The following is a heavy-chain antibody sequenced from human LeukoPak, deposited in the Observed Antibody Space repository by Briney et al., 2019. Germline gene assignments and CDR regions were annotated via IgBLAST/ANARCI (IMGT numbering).Heavy chain of an antibody. V-gene: IGHV3-23*01. D-gene: IGHD1-7*01. CDR3: ASMVTGTFFDY. CDR2: IIGRGTSA. CDR1: GFTFSAYA. Sequence: PGGSLRLSCAASGFTFSAYAMNWVRQAPGKGLEWVSSIIGRGTSAFYADSVKGRFTISRDNSKNTLYLQMNSLRAEDTAVYYCASMVTGTFFDYWGQGTLVTVSS. J-gene: IGHJ4*02.